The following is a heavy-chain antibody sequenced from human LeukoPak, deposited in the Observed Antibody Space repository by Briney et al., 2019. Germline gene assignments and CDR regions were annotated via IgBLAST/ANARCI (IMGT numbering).Heavy chain of an antibody. CDR3: TTDLSELDDSGYYAKYFHH. D-gene: IGHD3-22*01. CDR1: GFTFSKVW. CDR2: IKSKTDGGTI. V-gene: IGHV3-15*01. J-gene: IGHJ1*01. Sequence: GGSLGLSCAASGFTFSKVWMSWVRQAPGQGLEWVGRIKSKTDGGTIDYAAPVKGRFTISRDDSKDTLFLQMNSLKTEDTAVYYCTTDLSELDDSGYYAKYFHHWGQGTLVSVSS.